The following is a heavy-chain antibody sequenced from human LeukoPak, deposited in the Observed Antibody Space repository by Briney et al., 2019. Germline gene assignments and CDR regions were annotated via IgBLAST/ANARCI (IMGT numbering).Heavy chain of an antibody. CDR2: IYSGGST. CDR3: ARVGGWFGELLWYYFDY. CDR1: GFTVSSNY. J-gene: IGHJ4*02. Sequence: GGSLRLSCAASGFTVSSNYMSWVRQAPGKGLEWVSVIYSGGSTYYADSVKGRFTISRDNSKNTLYLQMNSLRAEDTAVYYCARVGGWFGELLWYYFDYWGQGTLVTVSS. V-gene: IGHV3-66*01. D-gene: IGHD3-10*01.